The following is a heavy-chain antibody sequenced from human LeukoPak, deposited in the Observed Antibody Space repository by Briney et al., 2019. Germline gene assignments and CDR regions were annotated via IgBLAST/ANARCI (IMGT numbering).Heavy chain of an antibody. Sequence: GGSLRLSCTASGFTFRNAWMSWFRQAPGKGLEWVGRIKSKTDGGTTDCPAHVRGRFTITRDYSKNTRYLQVNSLKTEDTAVYYCTTGGASHIVVLTPSDYWGQGTLVTVSS. D-gene: IGHD2-21*02. CDR2: IKSKTDGGTT. CDR1: GFTFRNAW. J-gene: IGHJ4*02. CDR3: TTGGASHIVVLTPSDY. V-gene: IGHV3-15*01.